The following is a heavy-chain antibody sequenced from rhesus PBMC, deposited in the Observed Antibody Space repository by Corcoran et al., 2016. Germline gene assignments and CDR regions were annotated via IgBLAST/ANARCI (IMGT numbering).Heavy chain of an antibody. D-gene: IGHD3-3*01. Sequence: QVQLVQSGAEVKKPGASVKVSCKASGFTFGSYAISWVRQAPGQGLEWMGLIIPLVGIPNYSENYQGRVTITADTTTSTAYMELSSLRSEDTAVYYCAGDRTIFGLVADWYFDLWGPGTPITISS. CDR1: GFTFGSYA. CDR2: IIPLVGIP. V-gene: IGHV1-198*02. CDR3: AGDRTIFGLVADWYFDL. J-gene: IGHJ2*01.